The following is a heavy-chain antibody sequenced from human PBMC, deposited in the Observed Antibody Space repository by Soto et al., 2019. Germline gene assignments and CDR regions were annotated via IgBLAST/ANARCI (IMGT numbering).Heavy chain of an antibody. CDR2: IWYDGSNK. V-gene: IGHV3-33*01. CDR3: ASDPRWELPYDY. Sequence: GGSLRLSCAASGFTFSSYGMHWVRQAPGKGLEWVAVIWYDGSNKYYADSVKGRFTISRDNSKNTLYLQMNSLRAEDTAVYYCASDPRWELPYDYWGQGTLVTVYS. D-gene: IGHD1-26*01. J-gene: IGHJ4*02. CDR1: GFTFSSYG.